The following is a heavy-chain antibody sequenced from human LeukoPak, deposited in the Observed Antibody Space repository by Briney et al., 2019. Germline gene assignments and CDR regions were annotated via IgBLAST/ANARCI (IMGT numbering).Heavy chain of an antibody. CDR2: MNPNSGNT. J-gene: IGHJ4*02. D-gene: IGHD3-9*01. Sequence: ASVKVSCKASGYTFTSYDINWVRQATGQGLEWMGWMNPNSGNTGYAQKFQGRVTMTRNTSISTAYMELSSLRSEDTAVYYCARGRLRYFDWLLEGDYWGQGTLVTVSS. CDR1: GYTFTSYD. CDR3: ARGRLRYFDWLLEGDY. V-gene: IGHV1-8*01.